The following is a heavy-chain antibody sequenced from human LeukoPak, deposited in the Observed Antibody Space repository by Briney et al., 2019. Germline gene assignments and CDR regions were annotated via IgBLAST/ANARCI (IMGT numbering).Heavy chain of an antibody. D-gene: IGHD3-22*01. CDR3: ANDYDSSGYYWDALDI. J-gene: IGHJ3*02. Sequence: GGSLRLSCAASGFTFSSYGMHWVRQAAGKGGAGVAVISCDGSNKYYADSVKGRFTISRDNSKNTLYLQMNSLRAEDTAVYYCANDYDSSGYYWDALDIWGQGTMVPVSS. V-gene: IGHV3-30*18. CDR1: GFTFSSYG. CDR2: ISCDGSNK.